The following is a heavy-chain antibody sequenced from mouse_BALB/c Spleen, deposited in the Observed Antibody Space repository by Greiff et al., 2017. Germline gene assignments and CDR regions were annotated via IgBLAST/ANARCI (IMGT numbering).Heavy chain of an antibody. Sequence: DVQLQESGGGLVQPGGSLKLSCAASGFTFSSYTMSWVRQTPEKRLEWVAYISNGGGSTYYPDTVKGRFTISRDNAKNTLYLQMSSLKSEDTAMYYCARHGAYYGNYVSFAYWGQGTLVTVSA. CDR2: ISNGGGST. J-gene: IGHJ3*01. CDR1: GFTFSSYT. D-gene: IGHD2-10*01. V-gene: IGHV5-12-2*01. CDR3: ARHGAYYGNYVSFAY.